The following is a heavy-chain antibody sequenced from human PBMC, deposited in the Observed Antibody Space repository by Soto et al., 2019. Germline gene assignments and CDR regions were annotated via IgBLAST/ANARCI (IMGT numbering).Heavy chain of an antibody. Sequence: PSETLSLTCTVSGASISSSYWSWIRQSPERGLEWIAYVYHTGATNYNASLKSRVTISLDTSKGQFSLNLTSLTTADTAVYFCARGGNRYSNVASGVGGFDYWGQGSLVTVSS. J-gene: IGHJ4*02. CDR1: GASISSSY. D-gene: IGHD5-12*01. CDR2: VYHTGAT. V-gene: IGHV4-59*01. CDR3: ARGGNRYSNVASGVGGFDY.